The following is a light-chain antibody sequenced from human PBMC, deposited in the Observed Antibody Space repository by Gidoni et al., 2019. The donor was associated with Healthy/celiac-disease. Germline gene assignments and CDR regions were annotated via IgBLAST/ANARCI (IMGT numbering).Light chain of an antibody. CDR1: SSNIGAGYD. V-gene: IGLV1-40*01. J-gene: IGLJ3*02. Sequence: QHVLTQPPAGSGTPGQRVTISCTGSSSNIGAGYDVHWYQQLPGTAPKLLIYGNSTRPSGVPDRFSGSKSGTSASLAITGLQAEDEADYSCQSYDSSLSGWVFGGGTKLTVL. CDR3: QSYDSSLSGWV. CDR2: GNS.